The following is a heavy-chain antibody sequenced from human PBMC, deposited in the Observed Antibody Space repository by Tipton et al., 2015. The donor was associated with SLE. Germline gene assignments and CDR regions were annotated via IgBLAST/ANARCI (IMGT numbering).Heavy chain of an antibody. D-gene: IGHD6-6*01. V-gene: IGHV3-48*01. J-gene: IGHJ4*02. Sequence: SLRLSCAASGFTFSSYSMNWVRQAPGKGLEWVSYISSSRSTIYYADSVKGLFTISRDNAKNSLYLQMNSLRAEDTAVYYCARDLDSSLGYWGQGTLVTVPS. CDR3: ARDLDSSLGY. CDR1: GFTFSSYS. CDR2: ISSSRSTI.